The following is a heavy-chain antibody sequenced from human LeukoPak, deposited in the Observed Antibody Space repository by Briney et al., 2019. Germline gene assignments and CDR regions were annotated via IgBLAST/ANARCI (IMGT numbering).Heavy chain of an antibody. J-gene: IGHJ4*02. CDR3: AGTGLYFDY. CDR1: GASISSYY. D-gene: IGHD7-27*01. CDR2: IYYGGST. Sequence: SETLSLTCTVSGASISSYYWSWIRQFPGKGLEWIGYIYYGGSTNYNPSLKSRVTISLDTSKKQFSLKLTSVTAADTALYYCAGTGLYFDYWGQGSLVSVSS. V-gene: IGHV4-59*01.